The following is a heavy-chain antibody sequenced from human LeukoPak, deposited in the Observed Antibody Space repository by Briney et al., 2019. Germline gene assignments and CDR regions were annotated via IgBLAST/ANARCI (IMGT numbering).Heavy chain of an antibody. D-gene: IGHD2-15*01. V-gene: IGHV4-39*01. CDR3: ARLVDCSGGNCYYYFDY. CDR2: IYYTGST. J-gene: IGHJ4*02. Sequence: SSETLSLTCAVSGGSISGGKDFWGWIRQSPGKGLEWIGSIYYTGSTYYNPSLKSRLTISVDTSKSEFSLMVHSVTAADTAVYYCARLVDCSGGNCYYYFDYWGRGTLVTVSS. CDR1: GGSISGGKDF.